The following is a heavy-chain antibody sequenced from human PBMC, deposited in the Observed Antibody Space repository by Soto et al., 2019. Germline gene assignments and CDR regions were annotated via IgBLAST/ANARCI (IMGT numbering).Heavy chain of an antibody. J-gene: IGHJ6*04. CDR1: GFSFSKYR. Sequence: PGESLKISCEGSGFSFSKYRIGWVRQMPGKGLEWMGIINPGDSDTRYSPSFQGQVTISADKSISTAYLQWSTLKASDTATYYCAISYGDSNYNYNVRYIWGKGTTGTVSS. D-gene: IGHD4-17*01. CDR3: AISYGDSNYNYNVRYI. V-gene: IGHV5-51*01. CDR2: INPGDSDT.